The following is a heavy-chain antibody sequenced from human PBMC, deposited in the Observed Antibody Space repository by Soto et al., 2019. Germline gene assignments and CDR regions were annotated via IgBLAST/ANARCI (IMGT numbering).Heavy chain of an antibody. V-gene: IGHV1-69*18. Sequence: QVQLVQSGAEVKKPGSSVKFSGKASGGTLSPYGRNGLRQAPGQGLEWMGSIIPLYGTTNYAQTFQGRVTITADESTSTVYMDLRSLRSEDTAIYYCARGPRATVTSLDPWGQGTLVTVSS. D-gene: IGHD4-17*01. CDR1: GGTLSPYG. CDR2: IIPLYGTT. J-gene: IGHJ5*02. CDR3: ARGPRATVTSLDP.